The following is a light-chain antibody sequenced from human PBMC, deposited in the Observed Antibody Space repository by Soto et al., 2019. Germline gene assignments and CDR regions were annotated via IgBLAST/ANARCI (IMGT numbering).Light chain of an antibody. J-gene: IGLJ3*02. CDR1: SSNIATNS. V-gene: IGLV1-44*01. Sequence: QSVLTQPHSASGTPGQRVTIACSGSSSNIATNSVSWFQQVPGTAPKLLISGNNQRPSGVPDRFSGSKSGTSASLAISRLQSEDEADYYCAAWDESLNGWVFGGGTKLTVL. CDR2: GNN. CDR3: AAWDESLNGWV.